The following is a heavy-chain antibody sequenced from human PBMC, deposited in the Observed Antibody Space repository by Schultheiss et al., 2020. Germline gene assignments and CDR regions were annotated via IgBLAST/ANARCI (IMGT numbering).Heavy chain of an antibody. D-gene: IGHD3-3*01. CDR1: GFTFSNAW. V-gene: IGHV3-15*07. Sequence: WGSMRLACAASGFTFSNAWMNWVRQAPGKGLEWVGRIKSKTDGGTTDYAAPVKGRFTISRDDSKNTLYLQMNSLKTEDTAVYYCTTEFLGRVSYYDFWSGYSFDYWGKGTLVTVSS. CDR3: TTEFLGRVSYYDFWSGYSFDY. J-gene: IGHJ4*02. CDR2: IKSKTDGGTT.